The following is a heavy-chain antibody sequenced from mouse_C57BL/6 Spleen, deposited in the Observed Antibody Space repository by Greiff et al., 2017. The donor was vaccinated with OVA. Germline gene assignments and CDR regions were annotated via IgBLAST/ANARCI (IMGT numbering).Heavy chain of an antibody. CDR3: ARSKGDDYDEVAY. CDR1: GYTFTSYG. Sequence: VQLVESGAELARPGASVKLSCKASGYTFTSYGISWVKQRTGQGLEWIGEIYPRSGNTYYNEKFKGKATLTADKSSSTAYMELRSLTSEDSAVYFCARSKGDDYDEVAYWGQGTLVTVSA. CDR2: IYPRSGNT. J-gene: IGHJ3*01. V-gene: IGHV1-81*01. D-gene: IGHD2-4*01.